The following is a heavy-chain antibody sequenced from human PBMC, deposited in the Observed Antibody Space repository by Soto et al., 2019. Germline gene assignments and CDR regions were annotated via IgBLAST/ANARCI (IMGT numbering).Heavy chain of an antibody. V-gene: IGHV3-48*03. D-gene: IGHD6-19*01. CDR1: GFTFSSWE. CDR3: TRVSVATFGY. J-gene: IGHJ4*02. Sequence: EVQLVESGGGLVQPGGSLRLSCSGSGFTFSSWEMNWVRQAPGKGLEWVAYISSSGTTIYYTDSVRGRFTVSRDNAKNSLYLQMNSLSAEDTAIYYCTRVSVATFGYWGQGTLVTVSS. CDR2: ISSSGTTI.